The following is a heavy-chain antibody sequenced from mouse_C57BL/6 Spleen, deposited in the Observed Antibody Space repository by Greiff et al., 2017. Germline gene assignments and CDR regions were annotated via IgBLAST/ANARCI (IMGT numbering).Heavy chain of an antibody. CDR2: INPSSGYT. J-gene: IGHJ4*01. Sequence: VQLQQSGAELARPGASVKMSCKASGYTFTSYTMHWVKQRPGQGLEWIGYINPSSGYTKYNQKFKDKATLTADKSSSTAYMQLSSLTSEDSAVYYWARENGDYYGSSGAMDYWGQGTSVTVSS. CDR3: ARENGDYYGSSGAMDY. CDR1: GYTFTSYT. V-gene: IGHV1-4*01. D-gene: IGHD1-1*01.